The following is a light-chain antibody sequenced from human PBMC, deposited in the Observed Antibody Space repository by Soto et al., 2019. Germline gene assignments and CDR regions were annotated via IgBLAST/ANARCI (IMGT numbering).Light chain of an antibody. CDR2: DAS. V-gene: IGKV3-15*01. CDR1: QSVSSN. CDR3: QQYNNWPPRVT. J-gene: IGKJ4*01. Sequence: IVLTQSTATLSVSPGERATLSCRASQSVSSNLAWYQHKPGQAPRLLIYDASTRATGIPARFSGSGSGTDFTLTISSLQSEDFALYYGQQYNNWPPRVTFGGGTKVEIK.